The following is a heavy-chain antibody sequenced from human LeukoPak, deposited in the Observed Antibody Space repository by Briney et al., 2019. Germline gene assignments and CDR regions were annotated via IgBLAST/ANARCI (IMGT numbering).Heavy chain of an antibody. CDR1: GFTFSSYA. D-gene: IGHD6-6*01. CDR3: ARGAARGIYYYGMDV. CDR2: ISGSGGST. J-gene: IGHJ6*02. Sequence: PGGSLRLSCAASGFTFSSYAMSWVRQAPGKGLEWVSAISGSGGSTYYADSVKGRFTISRDNSKNTLYLQMNSLRAEDTAVYYCARGAARGIYYYGMDVWGQGTTVTVSS. V-gene: IGHV3-23*01.